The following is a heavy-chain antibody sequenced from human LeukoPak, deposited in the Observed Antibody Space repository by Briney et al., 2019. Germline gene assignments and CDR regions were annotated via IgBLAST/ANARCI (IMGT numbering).Heavy chain of an antibody. V-gene: IGHV4-34*01. CDR1: GGSFSGYY. D-gene: IGHD3/OR15-3a*01. CDR3: ARGRFGRVGAKFFQH. CDR2: INHSGST. J-gene: IGHJ1*01. Sequence: SETLSLTCAVYGGSFSGYYWSWIRQPPGKGLEWIGEINHSGSTNYNPPLKSRVTISLDTSKNQFSLKLSSVTAADTAVYYCARGRFGRVGAKFFQHWGQGTLVTVSS.